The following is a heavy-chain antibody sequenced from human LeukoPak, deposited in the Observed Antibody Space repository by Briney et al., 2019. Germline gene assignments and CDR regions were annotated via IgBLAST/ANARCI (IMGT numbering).Heavy chain of an antibody. CDR2: ISYDGSNK. D-gene: IGHD6-13*01. CDR1: GFTFSSYA. V-gene: IGHV3-30-3*01. J-gene: IGHJ6*02. Sequence: GGSLRLSCAASGFTFSSYAMHWVRQAPGKGLEWVAVISYDGSNKYYADSVKGRFTISRDNSKNTLYLQMNSLRAEDTAVYYCARESPGVXSWYXXYYXMDXWGXXTXXXVSS. CDR3: ARESPGVXSWYXXYYXMDX.